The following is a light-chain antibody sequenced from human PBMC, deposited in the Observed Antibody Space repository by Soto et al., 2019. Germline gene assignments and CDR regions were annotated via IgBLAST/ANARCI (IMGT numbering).Light chain of an antibody. Sequence: QTVVTQEPSFSVSPGGTVTLTCGLTSGTVSTNDFPSWYHQTPGQAPPTLVFTTKTRSSGVPDRFSGSILGNKAALTITGAQAEDEGDYYCALFLGGGTSVFGSGTKLTVL. CDR3: ALFLGGGTSV. CDR2: TTK. J-gene: IGLJ1*01. CDR1: SGTVSTNDF. V-gene: IGLV8-61*01.